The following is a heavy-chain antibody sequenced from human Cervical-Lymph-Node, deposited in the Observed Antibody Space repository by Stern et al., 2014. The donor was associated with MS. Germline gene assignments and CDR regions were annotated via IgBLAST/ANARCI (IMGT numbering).Heavy chain of an antibody. V-gene: IGHV4-59*01. Sequence: QLQLQESGPGLVKPSETLSLTCTVSGGSFTNYYWTWIRQPPGKGLEWIGNIYYSGSTKYKPSLKSRVSISVDTSRTQFSLQLHSVTAADTAVYFCARGPITVAGYLDFWGRGTLVTVSS. CDR3: ARGPITVAGYLDF. D-gene: IGHD6-19*01. CDR1: GGSFTNYY. J-gene: IGHJ4*01. CDR2: IYYSGST.